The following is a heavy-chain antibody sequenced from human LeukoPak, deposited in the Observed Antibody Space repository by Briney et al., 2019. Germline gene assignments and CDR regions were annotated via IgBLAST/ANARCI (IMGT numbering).Heavy chain of an antibody. CDR2: ISSSSSYI. V-gene: IGHV3-21*01. CDR1: GFTFSTYN. D-gene: IGHD5-18*01. Sequence: GSLRLSCAASGFTFSTYNMNWVRQAPGKGLEWVSSISSSSSYIYYADSVKGRFTISRDNAKNSLYLQMNSLRAEDTAVYYCARDDSYGWFDAFDIWGQGTMVTVSS. J-gene: IGHJ3*02. CDR3: ARDDSYGWFDAFDI.